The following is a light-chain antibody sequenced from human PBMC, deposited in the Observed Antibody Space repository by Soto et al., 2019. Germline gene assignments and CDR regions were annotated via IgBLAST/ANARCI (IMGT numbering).Light chain of an antibody. V-gene: IGLV2-14*01. CDR2: EVS. J-gene: IGLJ1*01. CDR1: SSDVGGYNF. CDR3: YSYRGYYTRV. Sequence: QSVLTQSASVSGSPGQSITISCTGTSSDVGGYNFVSWYQQHPGRAPKLLIYEVSRRPSGVSNRFSGSKSGDTASLTISGLQAEDEADYYCYSYRGYYTRVFGTGTKVTVL.